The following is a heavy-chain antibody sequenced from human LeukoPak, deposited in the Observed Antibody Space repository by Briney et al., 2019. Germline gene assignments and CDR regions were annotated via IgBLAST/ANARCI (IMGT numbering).Heavy chain of an antibody. J-gene: IGHJ4*02. V-gene: IGHV1-2*06. CDR1: GYTFAGYY. CDR3: ARAGSGRNFDY. CDR2: INPNSGGT. Sequence: ASVKVSCKASGYTFAGYYMDWVRQAPGQVLEWMGRINPNSGGTNYAQKFQGRVTMTRDMSISTAYMELSRLRSDDTAVYYCARAGSGRNFDYWGQGSLVTVSS. D-gene: IGHD1-26*01.